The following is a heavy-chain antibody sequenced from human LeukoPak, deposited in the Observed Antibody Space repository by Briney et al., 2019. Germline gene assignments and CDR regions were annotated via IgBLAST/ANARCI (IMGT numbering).Heavy chain of an antibody. CDR1: GGTFSSYA. V-gene: IGHV1-69*06. CDR3: ARDLPFSGSYSPGSTGL. CDR2: IIPIFGTA. J-gene: IGHJ4*02. Sequence: SVKVSCKASGGTFSSYAISWVRQAPGQGLEWMGGIIPIFGTANYAQKFQGRVTITADKSTSTAYMELSSLRSEDTAVYYCARDLPFSGSYSPGSTGLWGQGTLVTVSS. D-gene: IGHD1-26*01.